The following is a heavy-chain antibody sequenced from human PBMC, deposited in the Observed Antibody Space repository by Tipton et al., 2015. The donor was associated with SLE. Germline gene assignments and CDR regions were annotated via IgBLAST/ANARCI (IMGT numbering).Heavy chain of an antibody. CDR3: ARGVGADY. CDR2: IYHSGST. J-gene: IGHJ4*02. V-gene: IGHV4-38-2*01. Sequence: TLSLTCAVSGYSISSGYYWGWIRQPPGKGLEWIGYIYHSGSTYYNPSLKSRVTISVDRSKNQFSLKLSSVTAADTAMYYCARGVGADYWGQGTLVTVSS. D-gene: IGHD1-26*01. CDR1: GYSISSGYY.